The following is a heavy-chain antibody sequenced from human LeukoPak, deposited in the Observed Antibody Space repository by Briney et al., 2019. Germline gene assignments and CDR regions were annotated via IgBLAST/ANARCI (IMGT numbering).Heavy chain of an antibody. CDR2: INHSGST. D-gene: IGHD2-15*01. CDR1: GGSFSGYY. CDR3: ARGAKKLGYCSGGSCYSKSLDY. Sequence: SETLSLTCAVYGGSFSGYYWSWIRRPPGKGLEWIGEINHSGSTNYNPSLKSRVTISVDTSKNQFSLKLSSVTAADTAVYYCARGAKKLGYCSGGSCYSKSLDYWGQGTLVTVSS. J-gene: IGHJ4*02. V-gene: IGHV4-34*01.